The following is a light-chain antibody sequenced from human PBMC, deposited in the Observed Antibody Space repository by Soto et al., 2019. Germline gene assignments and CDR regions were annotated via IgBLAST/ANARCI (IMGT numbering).Light chain of an antibody. V-gene: IGLV2-23*02. CDR1: SSDVGSHNF. Sequence: QSALTQPASASGSPGQSITISCTGTSSDVGSHNFVSWYQQRPGKAPKLMIFEVTKRPSGVSSRFSASKSGNTASLTISGVQAEDEADYYCCSYAGTTTWVFGGGTKLTVL. CDR2: EVT. J-gene: IGLJ2*01. CDR3: CSYAGTTTWV.